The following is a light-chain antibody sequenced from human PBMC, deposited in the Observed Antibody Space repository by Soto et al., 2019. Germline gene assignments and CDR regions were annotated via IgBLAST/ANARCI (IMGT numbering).Light chain of an antibody. CDR2: GAS. CDR3: QHYDNWT. CDR1: ESVSRIF. V-gene: IGKV3-20*01. Sequence: IVLTQSPATLSLSPGERATLSCRASESVSRIFLAWYQYKPGQAPRLLIYGASSRATGVPDRFSGSGSGTDFTLTISRLEPEDFALYYCQHYDNWTFGQGTKVEIK. J-gene: IGKJ1*01.